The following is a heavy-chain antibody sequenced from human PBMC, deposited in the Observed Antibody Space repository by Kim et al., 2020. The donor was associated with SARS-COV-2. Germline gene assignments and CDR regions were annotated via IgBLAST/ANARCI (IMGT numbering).Heavy chain of an antibody. V-gene: IGHV3-9*01. CDR1: GFTFGDYA. CDR2: ISWNSGSI. J-gene: IGHJ6*03. D-gene: IGHD3-3*01. CDR3: AKVQLRFLEWLSTNYMDV. Sequence: GGSLRLSCAASGFTFGDYAMHWVRQAPGKGLEWVSGISWNSGSIGYADSVNGRFTISRDNAKNSLYLQMNSLRAEDTALYYCAKVQLRFLEWLSTNYMDVWGKGTTVTVSS.